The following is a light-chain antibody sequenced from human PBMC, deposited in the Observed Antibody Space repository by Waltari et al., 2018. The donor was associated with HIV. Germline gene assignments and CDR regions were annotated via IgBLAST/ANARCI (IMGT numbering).Light chain of an antibody. CDR3: CSFAGSNTLV. CDR2: DVT. J-gene: IGLJ2*01. Sequence: QSALTQPRSVSGSPGQSVTISCTGTSRDVGGHDYVSWYQQRPGKAPQLMIYDVTERPSGVPDRFSGSKSANTASLTISGLQAEDEADYYCCSFAGSNTLVFGRGTELTVL. CDR1: SRDVGGHDY. V-gene: IGLV2-11*01.